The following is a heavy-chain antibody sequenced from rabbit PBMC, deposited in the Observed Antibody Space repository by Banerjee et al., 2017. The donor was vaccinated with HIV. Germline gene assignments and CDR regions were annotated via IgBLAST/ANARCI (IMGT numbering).Heavy chain of an antibody. V-gene: IGHV1S40*01. J-gene: IGHJ4*01. D-gene: IGHD8-1*01. CDR1: GFSFSNNFY. CDR2: IYTSSGST. CDR3: ARDAGNSYDKYFTL. Sequence: QSLEESGGDLVKPGASLTLTCTASGFSFSNNFYMCWVRQAPGKGLEWIACIYTSSGSTYYASWAKGRFTISKTSSTTVTLRMTSLTAADTATYFCARDAGNSYDKYFTLWGPGTLVTVS.